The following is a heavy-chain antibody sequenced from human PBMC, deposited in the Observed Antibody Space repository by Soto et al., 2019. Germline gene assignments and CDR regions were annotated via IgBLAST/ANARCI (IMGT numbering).Heavy chain of an antibody. D-gene: IGHD3-16*01. CDR1: GFTFSSYT. CDR2: FSSSGGST. J-gene: IGHJ4*02. CDR3: AKRSARGWGFHSFDY. V-gene: IGHV3-23*01. Sequence: PSVSLRLSCAASGFTFSSYTMSWFRRAPGKELEWVSSFSSSGGSTYYADSVKGRFTISRDNSKNTLYLQMNSLRAEDTAVYFCAKRSARGWGFHSFDYWGQGTLVTVSS.